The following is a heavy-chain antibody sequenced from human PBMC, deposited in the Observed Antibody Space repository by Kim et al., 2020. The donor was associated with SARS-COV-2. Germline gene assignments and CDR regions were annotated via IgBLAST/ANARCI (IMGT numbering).Heavy chain of an antibody. CDR3: ARYLLGRWFDP. D-gene: IGHD3-16*01. V-gene: IGHV1-2*02. Sequence: NYAQKFQGRVTMTRDTSISTAYMELSRLRSDDTAVYYCARYLLGRWFDPWGQGTLVTVSS. J-gene: IGHJ5*02.